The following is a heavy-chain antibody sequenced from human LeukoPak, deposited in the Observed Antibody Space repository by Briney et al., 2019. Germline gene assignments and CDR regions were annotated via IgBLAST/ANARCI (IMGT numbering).Heavy chain of an antibody. CDR3: ARELTIFGVVIQRYDTFDI. Sequence: GGSLRLSCAASGFTFSGYTIHWVRQAPGKGLEWVAVMSNDGSIKKYANSMKGRFTISRDNSKNALYLQMDSLRAEDTAVYYCARELTIFGVVIQRYDTFDIWGQGTMVTVSS. CDR1: GFTFSGYT. V-gene: IGHV3-30-3*01. CDR2: MSNDGSIK. D-gene: IGHD3-3*01. J-gene: IGHJ3*02.